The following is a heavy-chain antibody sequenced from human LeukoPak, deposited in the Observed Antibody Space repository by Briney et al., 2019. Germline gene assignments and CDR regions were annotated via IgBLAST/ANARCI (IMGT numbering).Heavy chain of an antibody. Sequence: PSETLSLTCAVYGGSFSGYYWSWIRQPPGKGLEWIGEINHSGSTNYNPSLKSRVTISVDTSKNQFSLKLSSVTAADTAVYYCARVRLRLGDPDYWGQGTLVTVSS. D-gene: IGHD3-16*01. CDR2: INHSGST. V-gene: IGHV4-34*01. CDR1: GGSFSGYY. J-gene: IGHJ4*02. CDR3: ARVRLRLGDPDY.